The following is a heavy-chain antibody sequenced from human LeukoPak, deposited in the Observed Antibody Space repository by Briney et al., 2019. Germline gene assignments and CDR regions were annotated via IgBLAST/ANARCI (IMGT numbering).Heavy chain of an antibody. D-gene: IGHD3-3*01. CDR3: ARDLPKITIFGALQH. V-gene: IGHV3-23*01. CDR1: GFIFNNYA. CDR2: ITGSGGDT. Sequence: PGGSLRPSCPTTGFIFNNYAMTWVRQAPGKGLEWVTAITGSGGDTYYADSVKGRFTVSRDNSKNTLYLQMSSLRAEDTAVYYCARDLPKITIFGALQHWGQGTLVTVSS. J-gene: IGHJ1*01.